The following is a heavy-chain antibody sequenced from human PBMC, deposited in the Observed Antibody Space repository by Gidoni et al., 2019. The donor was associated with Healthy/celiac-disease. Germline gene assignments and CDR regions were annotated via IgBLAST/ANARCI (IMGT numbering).Heavy chain of an antibody. CDR3: TRSSGLTMIPAGPVDI. CDR1: GFTFGDYA. CDR2: IRSKAYGGTT. Sequence: EVQLVESGGGLVKPGRSMRLSCTASGFTFGDYAMSWFRQDPGKGLEWVGFIRSKAYGGTTEYAASVKGRFTISRDDSKSIAYLQMNSLKTEDTAVYYCTRSSGLTMIPAGPVDIWGQGTMVTVSS. V-gene: IGHV3-49*05. D-gene: IGHD3-22*01. J-gene: IGHJ3*02.